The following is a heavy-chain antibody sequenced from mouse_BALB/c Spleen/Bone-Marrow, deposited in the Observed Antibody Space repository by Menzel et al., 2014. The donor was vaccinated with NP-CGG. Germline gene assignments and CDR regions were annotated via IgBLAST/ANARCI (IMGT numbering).Heavy chain of an antibody. Sequence: VQLQQSGPELVKPGASVKLSCKASGYAFSSSWMNWVKQRPGQGLEWIGRIYPGDGDTNYNGKFKGKATLTADKSSSTAYMQLSSLTSVDSAVYFCARSGSSWFAYWGQGTLVTVSA. J-gene: IGHJ3*01. CDR3: ARSGSSWFAY. V-gene: IGHV1-82*01. CDR2: IYPGDGDT. CDR1: GYAFSSSW. D-gene: IGHD1-1*01.